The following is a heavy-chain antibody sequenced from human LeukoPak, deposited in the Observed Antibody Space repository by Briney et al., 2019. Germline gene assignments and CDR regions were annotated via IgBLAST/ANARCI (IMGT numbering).Heavy chain of an antibody. J-gene: IGHJ6*03. CDR2: IIPIFGTA. D-gene: IGHD6-19*01. Sequence: GSSVKVSCKASGGIFSSYAISWVRQAPGQGLEWMGGIIPIFGTANYAQKFQGRVTITTDESTSTAYMELSSLRSEDTAVYYCARDRAVANYYYYYMDVWGKGTTVTVSS. CDR3: ARDRAVANYYYYYMDV. V-gene: IGHV1-69*05. CDR1: GGIFSSYA.